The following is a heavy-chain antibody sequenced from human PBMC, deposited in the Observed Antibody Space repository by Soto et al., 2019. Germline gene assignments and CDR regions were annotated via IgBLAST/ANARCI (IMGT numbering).Heavy chain of an antibody. CDR1: GGTLNNYA. CDR2: ILPVSAPP. Sequence: SVKVSCKASGGTLNNYAINWVRQAPGQGLEWMGGILPVSAPPDYAQKFQGRVSITADHSTSTVYMELSRLKSDDTAVYFCATDSNYDVSNSFWGQGTLVTSPQ. V-gene: IGHV1-69*13. CDR3: ATDSNYDVSNSF. J-gene: IGHJ4*02. D-gene: IGHD3-3*01.